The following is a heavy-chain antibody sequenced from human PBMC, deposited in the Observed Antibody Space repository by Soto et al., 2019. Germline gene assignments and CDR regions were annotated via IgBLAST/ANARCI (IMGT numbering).Heavy chain of an antibody. CDR3: ARIILGYEGPNWFDP. V-gene: IGHV2-26*01. D-gene: IGHD2-21*01. CDR2: IFSNDEK. CDR1: GFSLSNARMG. J-gene: IGHJ5*02. Sequence: QVTLKESGPVLVKPTETLTLTCTVSGFSLSNARMGVSWIRQPPGKALEWLAHIFSNDEKSYSTSLKSRLAISKDTSKSQVVLTMTNMDPVDTATYYCARIILGYEGPNWFDPWGQGTLVTVSS.